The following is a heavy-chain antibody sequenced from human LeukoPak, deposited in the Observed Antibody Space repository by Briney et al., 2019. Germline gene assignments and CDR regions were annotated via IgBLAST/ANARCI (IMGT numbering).Heavy chain of an antibody. CDR2: ISSSGSTI. D-gene: IGHD6-19*01. V-gene: IGHV3-48*03. J-gene: IGHJ4*02. CDR3: ARAKRTAMASRIFSSGWYYFDY. CDR1: GFTFSSYE. Sequence: QPGGSLRLSCAASGFTFSSYEMNWVRQAPGKGLEWVSYISSSGSTIYYADSVKGRFTTSRDNAKNSLYLQMNSLRAEDTAVYYCARAKRTAMASRIFSSGWYYFDYWGQGTLVTVSS.